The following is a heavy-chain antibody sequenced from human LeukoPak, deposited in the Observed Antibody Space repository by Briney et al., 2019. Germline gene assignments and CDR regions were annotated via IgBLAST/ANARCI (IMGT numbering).Heavy chain of an antibody. CDR3: ARGRRGPALYYYYYMDV. Sequence: SETLSLTCAVYGGSFSGYDWSWIRQPPGKGREWIGEINHSGSTNYNPSLKSRVTISVDTSKNQFSLKLSPVTAADTAVYYCARGRRGPALYYYYYMDVWGKGTTVTVSS. D-gene: IGHD5-12*01. CDR1: GGSFSGYD. CDR2: INHSGST. J-gene: IGHJ6*03. V-gene: IGHV4-34*01.